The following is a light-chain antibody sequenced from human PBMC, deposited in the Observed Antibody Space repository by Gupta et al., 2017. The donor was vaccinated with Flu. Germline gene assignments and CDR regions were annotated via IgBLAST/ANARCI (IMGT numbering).Light chain of an antibody. CDR1: SSDVGNYNL. J-gene: IGLJ2*01. CDR2: EVN. V-gene: IGLV2-23*02. CDR3: CSYAGSSTFL. Sequence: QSALTQPASVSGSPGQSVTISCTGTSSDVGNYNLVSWYLQYPNKAPIIIVYEVNKRPSRVSDRFSGSKSGNTASLTISGLQAEDEATYYCCSYAGSSTFLFGGGTKLTVL.